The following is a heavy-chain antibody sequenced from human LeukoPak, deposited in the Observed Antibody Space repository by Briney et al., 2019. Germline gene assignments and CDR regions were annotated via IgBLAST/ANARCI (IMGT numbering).Heavy chain of an antibody. V-gene: IGHV4-59*01. CDR1: DDSISSYY. CDR3: ARDRPGYPAFDV. CDR2: VYFIESP. J-gene: IGHJ3*01. Sequence: SETLSLTCSVSDDSISSYYWSWIRQPPGKGLEWIGYVYFIESPNYNPSLKSRVTMSLDTSKNQISLRLRSVTAADTAVYYCARDRPGYPAFDVWGQGAMVTVSP. D-gene: IGHD5-18*01.